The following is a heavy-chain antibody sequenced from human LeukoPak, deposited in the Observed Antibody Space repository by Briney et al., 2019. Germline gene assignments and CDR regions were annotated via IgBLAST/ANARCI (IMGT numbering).Heavy chain of an antibody. Sequence: ASVKVSCKASGYTFTSYHMHWVRQAPGQGLEWMGIINPSGGTTNYAQKFRGRATMTRDMSTSTVYMELSSLRSEDTAVYYCARDNSVRDEAWWFYPWGQGTLVTVSS. V-gene: IGHV1-46*01. CDR2: INPSGGTT. CDR3: ARDNSVRDEAWWFYP. CDR1: GYTFTSYH. D-gene: IGHD5-24*01. J-gene: IGHJ5*02.